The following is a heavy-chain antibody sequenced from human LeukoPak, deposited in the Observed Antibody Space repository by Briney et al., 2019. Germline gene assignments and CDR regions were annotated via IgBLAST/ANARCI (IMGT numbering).Heavy chain of an antibody. CDR2: IYYSGST. D-gene: IGHD6-13*01. CDR3: ASYVLSSSCLDY. CDR1: GGSISSSSYY. J-gene: IGHJ4*02. Sequence: SETLSLTCTVSGGSISSSSYYWGWIRQPPGKGLEWSGSIYYSGSTYYNPSLKSRVTISVDTSKNQFSLKLSSVTAADTAVYYCASYVLSSSCLDYWGQGTLVTVSS. V-gene: IGHV4-39*01.